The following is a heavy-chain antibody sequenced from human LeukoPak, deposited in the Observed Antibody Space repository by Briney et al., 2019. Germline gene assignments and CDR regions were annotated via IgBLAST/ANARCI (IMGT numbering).Heavy chain of an antibody. J-gene: IGHJ6*03. Sequence: GGSLRLSCAASGFTFSSYGMHWVRQAPGKGLEWVAFIRYDGSNKYYADSVKGRFTISRDNSKNTLYLQMNGLRAEDTAVYYSAKDGSGSYYNTYYYYYMDVWGKGTTVTISS. V-gene: IGHV3-30*02. CDR2: IRYDGSNK. CDR3: AKDGSGSYYNTYYYYYMDV. CDR1: GFTFSSYG. D-gene: IGHD3-10*01.